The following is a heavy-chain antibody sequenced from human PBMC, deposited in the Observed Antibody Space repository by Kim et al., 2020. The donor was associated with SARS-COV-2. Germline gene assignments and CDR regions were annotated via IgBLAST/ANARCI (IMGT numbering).Heavy chain of an antibody. Sequence: SKTIYYADSVTGRFTTSRDNGKNSLYLQMNSLRDEDTAVYYCASSIGSLVDWGQGTLVTVSS. CDR2: SKTI. J-gene: IGHJ4*02. CDR3: ASSIGSLVD. D-gene: IGHD1-26*01. V-gene: IGHV3-48*02.